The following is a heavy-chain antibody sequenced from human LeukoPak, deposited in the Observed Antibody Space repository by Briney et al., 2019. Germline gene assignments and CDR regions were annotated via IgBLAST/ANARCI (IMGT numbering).Heavy chain of an antibody. CDR1: AGSLSSDY. V-gene: IGHV4-59*01. D-gene: IGHD3-10*01. CDR2: IYYSGST. Sequence: SETLSLTCTVSAGSLSSDYWSWIRQPPGKGLEWIGYIYYSGSTNYNPSLKSRVTISVDTSKNQFSLKLSSVTAADTAVYYCARDRSRSRFDPWGQGTLVTVSS. J-gene: IGHJ5*02. CDR3: ARDRSRSRFDP.